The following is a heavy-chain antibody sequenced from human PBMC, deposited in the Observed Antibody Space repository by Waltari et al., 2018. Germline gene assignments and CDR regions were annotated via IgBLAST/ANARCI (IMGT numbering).Heavy chain of an antibody. CDR1: GFHFSSHS. CDR3: ARDPRYCSSTSCHDY. D-gene: IGHD2-2*01. Sequence: EVQLVASGGGLVKPGGSLRLPGAASGFHFSSHSLNWVRQAPGKGLEWVSSISSSSSYIYYADSVKGRFTISRDNAKNSLYLQMNSLRAEDTAVYYCARDPRYCSSTSCHDYWGQGTLVTVSS. V-gene: IGHV3-21*01. J-gene: IGHJ4*02. CDR2: ISSSSSYI.